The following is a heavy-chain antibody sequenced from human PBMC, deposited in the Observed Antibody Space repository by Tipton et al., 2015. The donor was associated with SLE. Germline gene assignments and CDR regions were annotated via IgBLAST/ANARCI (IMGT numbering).Heavy chain of an antibody. V-gene: IGHV4-61*05. CDR2: IYYSGST. CDR3: AGASGIAVAGTMVGWFDP. D-gene: IGHD6-19*01. J-gene: IGHJ5*02. Sequence: TLSLTCTVSGCPISSSSYYWGRIRQPPGKGLEWIGYIYYSGSTNYNPSLKGRVTISVDTSKNQFSLKLRTVTAADTAVYYCAGASGIAVAGTMVGWFDPGGQATLVAVSS. CDR1: GCPISSSSYY.